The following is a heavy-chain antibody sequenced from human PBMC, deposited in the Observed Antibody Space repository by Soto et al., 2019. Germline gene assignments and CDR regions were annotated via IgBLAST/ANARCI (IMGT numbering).Heavy chain of an antibody. V-gene: IGHV1-69*18. CDR1: RGALSSYA. CDR3: ASAGSREINRSAFDI. J-gene: IGHJ3*02. Sequence: QVQLVQSGAEVKQPGSSVKVSCKASRGALSSYAITWVRQAPGQGLDWMGRVIPIYGTPNYAQKFQGRLSLTVDASKSTAYLELSGLRSEDTAVYFCASAGSREINRSAFDIWGQGTMVTVSS. CDR2: VIPIYGTP.